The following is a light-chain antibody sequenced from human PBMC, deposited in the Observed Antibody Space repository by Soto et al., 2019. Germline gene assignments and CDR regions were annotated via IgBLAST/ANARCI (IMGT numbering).Light chain of an antibody. CDR3: QQYGSSPRT. CDR1: QSVRSGY. CDR2: GAS. J-gene: IGKJ1*01. Sequence: EIVLTPSPGTLSLSPVERATLSCRASQSVRSGYFAWYQQKPGQAPRLVIYGASSRATGIPDRFSGSGSGTDFTLTISRLEPEDFAVYHCQQYGSSPRTFGQGTKVDIK. V-gene: IGKV3-20*01.